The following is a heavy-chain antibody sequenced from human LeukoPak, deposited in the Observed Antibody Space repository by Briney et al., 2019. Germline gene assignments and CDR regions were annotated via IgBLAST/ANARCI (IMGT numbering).Heavy chain of an antibody. D-gene: IGHD5-18*01. CDR1: GGSISSYY. Sequence: SETLSLTCTVSGGSISSYYWSWIRQPPGKGLEWIGYIYYSGSTNYNPSLKSRVTISVDTSKNQFSLKPSSVTAADTAVYYCARSRIQLWSNNWFDPWGQGTLVTVSS. CDR3: ARSRIQLWSNNWFDP. V-gene: IGHV4-59*01. J-gene: IGHJ5*02. CDR2: IYYSGST.